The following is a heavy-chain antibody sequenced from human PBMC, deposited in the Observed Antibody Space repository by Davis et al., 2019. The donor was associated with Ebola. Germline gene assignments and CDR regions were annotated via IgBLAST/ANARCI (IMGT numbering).Heavy chain of an antibody. J-gene: IGHJ6*02. CDR3: ARDAGGPQGEGIDFEYSSSSNYYYYGMDV. CDR2: IKQDGSEK. Sequence: PGGSLRLSCAASGFTFSSYWMSWVRQAPGKGLEWVANIKQDGSEKYYVDSVKGRFTISRDNAKNSLYLQMNSLRAEDTAVYYCARDAGGPQGEGIDFEYSSSSNYYYYGMDVWGQGTTVTVSS. V-gene: IGHV3-7*03. D-gene: IGHD6-6*01. CDR1: GFTFSSYW.